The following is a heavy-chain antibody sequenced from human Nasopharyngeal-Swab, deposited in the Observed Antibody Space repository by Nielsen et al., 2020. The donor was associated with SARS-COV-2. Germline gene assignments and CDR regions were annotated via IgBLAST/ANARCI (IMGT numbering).Heavy chain of an antibody. Sequence: GGSLRLSCAASGFTFSSYAMSWVRQAPGKGLEWVSAISGSGGSTYYADSVKGRFTISTDNAKSTLYLEMNSLRAEDTAVYYCARGRGSSTSMIGYWGQGTLVTVSS. V-gene: IGHV3-23*01. CDR1: GFTFSSYA. J-gene: IGHJ4*02. D-gene: IGHD2/OR15-2a*01. CDR3: ARGRGSSTSMIGY. CDR2: ISGSGGST.